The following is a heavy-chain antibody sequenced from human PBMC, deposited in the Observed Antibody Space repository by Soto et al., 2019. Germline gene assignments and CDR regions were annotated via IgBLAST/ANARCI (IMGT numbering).Heavy chain of an antibody. D-gene: IGHD5-18*01. CDR2: ISYDGSLQ. J-gene: IGHJ4*02. CDR3: VSDRGYGHASVPYS. CDR1: GFAFSSYG. Sequence: QAQLVESGGGVVQPGRSLRLSCAASGFAFSSYGMHWVRQAPGTGLEWVAVISYDGSLQHYADSVKGRFTISRDNSKNMVLLQISSLRAEDTAVYYWVSDRGYGHASVPYSWGQGTLFSVSS. V-gene: IGHV3-30*03.